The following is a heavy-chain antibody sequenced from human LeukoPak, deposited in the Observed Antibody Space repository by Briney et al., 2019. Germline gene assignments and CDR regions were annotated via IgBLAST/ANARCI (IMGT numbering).Heavy chain of an antibody. CDR2: IYYSGST. J-gene: IGHJ4*02. CDR3: ARASGYYYGDLDY. V-gene: IGHV4-39*07. CDR1: GGSISSSSYY. D-gene: IGHD3-22*01. Sequence: SETLSLTCTVSGGSISSSSYYWGWIRQPPGKGLEWIGSIYYSGSTFYNPSLKSRVTISVDTSKNQFSVKLSSVTAADTAVYYCARASGYYYGDLDYWGQGTLVTVSS.